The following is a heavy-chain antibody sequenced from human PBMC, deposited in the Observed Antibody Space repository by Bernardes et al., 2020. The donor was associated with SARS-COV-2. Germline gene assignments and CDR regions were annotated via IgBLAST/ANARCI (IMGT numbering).Heavy chain of an antibody. J-gene: IGHJ4*02. Sequence: GGSLRLSCAAFGFAFSDSNMHWVRQTSVKGLEWIGRIRTKGNACATAYLPSVKGRFTIFRDDSRNTAYLQMNSLKSEDSAVYYCTRQEMSPGDSWGQGTLVTVSS. V-gene: IGHV3-73*01. CDR3: TRQEMSPGDS. CDR1: GFAFSDSN. CDR2: IRTKGNACAT. D-gene: IGHD3-10*01.